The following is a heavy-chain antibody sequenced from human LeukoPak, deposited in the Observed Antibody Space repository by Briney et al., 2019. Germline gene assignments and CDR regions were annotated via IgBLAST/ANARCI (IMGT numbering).Heavy chain of an antibody. CDR1: GGSISSYY. CDR3: ARAGDCPDY. CDR2: LDTSGNT. V-gene: IGHV4-4*07. J-gene: IGHJ4*02. Sequence: SETLSLTCTVSGGSISSYYWSWVRQPAGKGLEWIGRLDTSGNTHYNPSLKSRVTMSVDTSRNQFSLRLTSVTAADTAVYYCARAGDCPDYWAQGTLVTVSS. D-gene: IGHD2-21*02.